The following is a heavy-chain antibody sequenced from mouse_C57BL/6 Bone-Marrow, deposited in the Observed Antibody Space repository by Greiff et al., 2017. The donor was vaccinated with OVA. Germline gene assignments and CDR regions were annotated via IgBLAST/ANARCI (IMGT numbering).Heavy chain of an antibody. D-gene: IGHD1-1*01. V-gene: IGHV1-81*01. CDR1: GYTFTSYG. Sequence: VKLMESGAELARPGASVKLSCKASGYTFTSYGISWVKQRTGQGLEWIGEIYPRSGNTYYNEKLKGKATLTADKSSSTAYMELRSLTSEDSAVYFCAREGVTTVVAIDYWGQGTTLTVSS. J-gene: IGHJ2*01. CDR3: AREGVTTVVAIDY. CDR2: IYPRSGNT.